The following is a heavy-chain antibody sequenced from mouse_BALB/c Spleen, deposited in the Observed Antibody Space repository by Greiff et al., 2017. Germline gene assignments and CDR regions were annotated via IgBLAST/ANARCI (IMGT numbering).Heavy chain of an antibody. D-gene: IGHD1-1*01. CDR3: ARLYYYGSRGGLDY. CDR1: GFTFSSYA. V-gene: IGHV5-9-4*01. J-gene: IGHJ2*01. Sequence: DVKLVESGGGLVKPGGSLKLSCAASGFTFSSYAMSWVRQSPEKRLEWVAEISSGGSYTYYPDTVTGRFTISRDNAKNTLYLEMSSLRSEDTAMYYCARLYYYGSRGGLDYWGQGTTLTVSS. CDR2: ISSGGSYT.